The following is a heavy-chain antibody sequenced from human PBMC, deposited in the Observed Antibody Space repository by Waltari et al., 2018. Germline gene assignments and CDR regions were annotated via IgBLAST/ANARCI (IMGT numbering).Heavy chain of an antibody. V-gene: IGHV6-1*01. J-gene: IGHJ3*02. CDR3: ARGKFTAFDI. Sequence: QVQLQQSGPGLVKPSPTLSLTCSVSGDSLFTTSVAWNWIRQFPSRGLEWLGRTYYRSQWRNDYALSVKGRITVNPDTSKNHFSLQLDSVTPDDTAVYYCARGKFTAFDIWGQGTMVTVSS. CDR2: TYYRSQWRN. CDR1: GDSLFTTSVA.